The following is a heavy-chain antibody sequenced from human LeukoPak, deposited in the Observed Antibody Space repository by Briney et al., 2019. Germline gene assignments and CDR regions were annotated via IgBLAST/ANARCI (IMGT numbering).Heavy chain of an antibody. J-gene: IGHJ4*02. CDR3: ARGFNPYYYDTSGPRGNYFDY. CDR2: INHSGST. D-gene: IGHD3-22*01. V-gene: IGHV4-34*01. Sequence: SETLSLTCAVYGGSFSGYYWSWIRQPPGKGLEWIGEINHSGSTNYNPSLKSRVTISVDTSKNQFSLKLRSVTASDTAVYFCARGFNPYYYDTSGPRGNYFDYWGQGTLVTVSS. CDR1: GGSFSGYY.